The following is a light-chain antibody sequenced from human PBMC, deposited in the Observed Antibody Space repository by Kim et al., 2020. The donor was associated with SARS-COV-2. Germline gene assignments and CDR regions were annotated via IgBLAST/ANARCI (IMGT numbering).Light chain of an antibody. CDR2: AAS. Sequence: DIQMTQSPSSLSASVGDRVTMTCRASQSTSSYLNWYQQKLGKAPKLLIYAASSLRSGVPSRFSGSASGTDFTLTISDLQPEDFATYYCQQTYTPPYTFGPGTKVDIK. J-gene: IGKJ3*01. CDR1: QSTSSY. V-gene: IGKV1-39*01. CDR3: QQTYTPPYT.